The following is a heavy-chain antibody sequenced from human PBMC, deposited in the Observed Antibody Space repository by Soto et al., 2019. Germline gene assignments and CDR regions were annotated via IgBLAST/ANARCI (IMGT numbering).Heavy chain of an antibody. CDR2: ISAYNGNT. CDR1: GYTFTSYG. V-gene: IGHV1-18*01. Sequence: QVQLVQSGAEVKKPGASVKVSCKASGYTFTSYGISWVRQAPGQGLEWMGWISAYNGNTNYAQKLQGRVTMTPATSTSTAYMELRSRRSDDTAVYYCARDLLYSSGWSSNWFDPWGQGTLVTVSS. CDR3: ARDLLYSSGWSSNWFDP. J-gene: IGHJ5*02. D-gene: IGHD6-19*01.